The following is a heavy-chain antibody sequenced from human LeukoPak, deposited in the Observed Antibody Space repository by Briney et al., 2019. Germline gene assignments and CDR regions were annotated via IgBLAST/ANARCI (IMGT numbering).Heavy chain of an antibody. CDR2: ISSGSNYI. V-gene: IGHV3-21*01. CDR3: ARDQDGGGNFDY. CDR1: GFTFSSYA. J-gene: IGHJ4*02. D-gene: IGHD4-23*01. Sequence: GGSLRLSCAASGFTFSSYAMSWVRQAPGKGLEWVSSISSGSNYISYADSLKGRFTISRDNAKNSLYLQMNSLRAEDTAVYYCARDQDGGGNFDYWGQGTLVTVSS.